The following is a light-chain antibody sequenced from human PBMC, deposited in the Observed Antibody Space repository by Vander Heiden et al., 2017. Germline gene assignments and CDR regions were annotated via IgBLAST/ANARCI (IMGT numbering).Light chain of an antibody. CDR1: SSNIGSNY. J-gene: IGLJ3*02. V-gene: IGLV1-47*01. Sequence: QSVLTQPPSASGTPGQRVTISCSGSSSNIGSNYVYWYQQLPGTAPNLLLFRNNMRLTAAPARFSASTSGTSSSLAISGLRSADEAAYYCDAWDDSRSGLWVFGGGTKLTVL. CDR2: RNN. CDR3: DAWDDSRSGLWV.